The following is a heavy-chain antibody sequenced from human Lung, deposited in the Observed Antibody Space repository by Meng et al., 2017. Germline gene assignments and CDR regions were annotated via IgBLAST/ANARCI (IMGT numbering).Heavy chain of an antibody. Sequence: QVALQESGPGLVKPSGPLSLTCGVSGGSISSSNWWSWVRQPPGKGLEWIGEIYHSGGTKYNPSLKSRVTISVDKSKNQFSLKLSPVTAADTAVYYCARGLGEAVVPRTMFDYWGQGTLVTVSS. CDR2: IYHSGGT. J-gene: IGHJ4*02. D-gene: IGHD2-2*01. CDR3: ARGLGEAVVPRTMFDY. CDR1: GGSISSSNW. V-gene: IGHV4-4*02.